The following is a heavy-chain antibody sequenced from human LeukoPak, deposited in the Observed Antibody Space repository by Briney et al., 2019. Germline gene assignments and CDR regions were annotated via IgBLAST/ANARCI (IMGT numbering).Heavy chain of an antibody. CDR2: IYYSGTT. J-gene: IGHJ4*02. D-gene: IGHD6-13*01. Sequence: SETLSLTCTVSGGSISSSSYYWGWIRQPPGKGLEWIGNIYYSGTTSHNPSLNSRVSISVDTSNNQFSLKLSSVTAADTAVYYCARHLRTYSSSWYHYFDYWGQGTLVTVSS. CDR1: GGSISSSSYY. CDR3: ARHLRTYSSSWYHYFDY. V-gene: IGHV4-39*01.